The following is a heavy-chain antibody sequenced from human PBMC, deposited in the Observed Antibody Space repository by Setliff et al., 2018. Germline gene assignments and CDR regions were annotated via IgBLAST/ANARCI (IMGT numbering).Heavy chain of an antibody. Sequence: PGGSLRLSCAASGFRISFREYWMFWVRQAPGKGLEWVSSISSRSSNIYYADSVKGRFTISRDNAKSTLYLQMNSLRAEDTAVYYCARDVFCSGGSCDNWFDPWGQGTLVTVSS. CDR1: GFRISFREYW. J-gene: IGHJ5*02. V-gene: IGHV3-21*01. CDR2: ISSRSSNI. CDR3: ARDVFCSGGSCDNWFDP. D-gene: IGHD2-15*01.